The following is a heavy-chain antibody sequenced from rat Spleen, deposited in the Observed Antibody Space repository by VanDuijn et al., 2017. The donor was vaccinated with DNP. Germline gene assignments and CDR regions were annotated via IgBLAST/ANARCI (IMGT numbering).Heavy chain of an antibody. CDR2: IGTTGGSR. J-gene: IGHJ2*01. CDR1: GFTFSNFD. D-gene: IGHD3-1*01. Sequence: VQLVESGGGLVQPGRSLKLSCAGSGFTFSNFDMAWVRQAPMRGLEWVATIGTTGGSRYYRDSVKGRFTISRDNAKSTLYLQMDSLRSEDTATYYWATRAPYWGQGVMVTVSS. CDR3: ATRAPY. V-gene: IGHV5S23*01.